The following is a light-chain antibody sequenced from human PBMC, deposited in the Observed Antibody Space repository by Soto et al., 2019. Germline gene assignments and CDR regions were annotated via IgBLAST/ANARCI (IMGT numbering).Light chain of an antibody. V-gene: IGKV3-20*01. CDR1: QSLRSSY. CDR3: QQYGNSRT. CDR2: GAS. J-gene: IGKJ1*01. Sequence: EIVLAQSPGTLSLSPGERATLSCRASQSLRSSYLAWYQQKPGQAPRLLIYGASSRATGVPDRFSGSGSGTDFTLTISRLEPEDFAVYYCQQYGNSRTFGQGTKVDIK.